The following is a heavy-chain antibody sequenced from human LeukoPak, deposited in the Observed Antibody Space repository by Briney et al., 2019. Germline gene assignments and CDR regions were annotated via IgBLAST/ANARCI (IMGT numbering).Heavy chain of an antibody. CDR2: IYHSGST. CDR1: GFTFSSYW. CDR3: ASGLSGSYYFDY. D-gene: IGHD1-26*01. V-gene: IGHV4-30-2*01. J-gene: IGHJ4*02. Sequence: LRLSCAASGFTFSSYWMSWIRQPPGKGLEWIGYIYHSGSTYYNPSLKSRVTISVDRSKNQFSLKLSSVTAADTAVYYCASGLSGSYYFDYWGQGTLVTVSS.